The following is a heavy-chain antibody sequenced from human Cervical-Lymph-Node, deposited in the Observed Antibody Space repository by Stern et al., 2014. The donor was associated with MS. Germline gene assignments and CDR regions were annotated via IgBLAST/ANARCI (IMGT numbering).Heavy chain of an antibody. V-gene: IGHV4-59*01. CDR1: GGSISSYY. CDR3: ARGRAKLAGVDY. D-gene: IGHD6-13*01. Sequence: QLQLQESGPGLVKPSETLSLTCTVSGGSISSYYWSWIRQPPGKGLEWIGYIYYSGSTNYNPSLKSRVTISVDTSKNQFSLKLSSVTAADTAVYYCARGRAKLAGVDYWGQGTLVTVSS. J-gene: IGHJ4*02. CDR2: IYYSGST.